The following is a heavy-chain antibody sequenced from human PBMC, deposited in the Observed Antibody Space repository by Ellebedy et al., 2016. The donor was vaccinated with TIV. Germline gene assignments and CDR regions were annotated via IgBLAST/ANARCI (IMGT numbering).Heavy chain of an antibody. J-gene: IGHJ3*02. V-gene: IGHV3-66*01. CDR1: GLTLSTAW. D-gene: IGHD5-24*01. CDR2: FFSGGNT. CDR3: AEMGVRVPDAFDI. Sequence: GESLKISCAASGLTLSTAWMHWVRQAPGKGLEWVSVFFSGGNTYYADSVKGRFIISRDNSENTLYLHMNSLRGEDTAVYYCAEMGVRVPDAFDIWGQGTMVTVSS.